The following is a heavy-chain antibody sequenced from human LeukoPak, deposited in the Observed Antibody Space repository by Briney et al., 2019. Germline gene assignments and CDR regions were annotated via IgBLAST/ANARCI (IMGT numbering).Heavy chain of an antibody. CDR2: ISAYSGNT. Sequence: ASVKVSCKASGYTFTSYGISWVRQAPGQGLEWMGWISAYSGNTNYAQKLQGRVTMTTDTSTSTAYMELRSLRSDDTAVYYCARDDHYYGSGSYSDAFDIWGQGTMVTVSS. J-gene: IGHJ3*02. CDR3: ARDDHYYGSGSYSDAFDI. D-gene: IGHD3-10*01. V-gene: IGHV1-18*01. CDR1: GYTFTSYG.